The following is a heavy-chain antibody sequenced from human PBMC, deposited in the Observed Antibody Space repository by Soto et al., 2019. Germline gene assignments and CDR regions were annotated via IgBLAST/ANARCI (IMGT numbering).Heavy chain of an antibody. Sequence: NPSETLSLTCAVYGGSFSGYYWSWIRQPPGKGLEWIGEINHSGSTNYNPSLKSRVTISVDTSKNQFFLKLSSVTAADTAVYYCARESRYCSGGSCYPHNAFDIWGQGTMVTVSS. J-gene: IGHJ3*02. CDR2: INHSGST. V-gene: IGHV4-34*01. CDR1: GGSFSGYY. D-gene: IGHD2-15*01. CDR3: ARESRYCSGGSCYPHNAFDI.